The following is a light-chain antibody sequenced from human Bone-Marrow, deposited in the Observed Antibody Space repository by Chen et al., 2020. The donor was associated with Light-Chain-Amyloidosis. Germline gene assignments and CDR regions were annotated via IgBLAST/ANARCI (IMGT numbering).Light chain of an antibody. V-gene: IGLV3-21*02. CDR2: DDS. CDR3: QVWDRSSDRPG. CDR1: NIGSTS. J-gene: IGLJ3*02. Sequence: SYVLTQPSSVSVAPVQTATIACGGNNIGSTSVHWYQQTPGQAPLLVVYDDSDRPSGIPERLSGSKSGNTATLTISRVEAGDEADYYCQVWDRSSDRPGFGGGTKLTVL.